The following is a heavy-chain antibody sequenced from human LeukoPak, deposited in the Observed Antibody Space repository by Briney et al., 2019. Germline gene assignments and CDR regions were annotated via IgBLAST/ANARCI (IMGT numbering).Heavy chain of an antibody. J-gene: IGHJ6*03. CDR3: TTIHPTYYDFWSGYFYMDV. V-gene: IGHV1-46*01. CDR1: GYTFTSYY. D-gene: IGHD3-3*01. CDR2: INPSGGST. Sequence: ASVKVSCKASGYTFTSYYMHWVRQAPGQGLEWMGIINPSGGSTSYAQKFQGRVTMTRDMSTSTVYMELSSLRSEDTAVYYCTTIHPTYYDFWSGYFYMDVWGKGTTVTVSS.